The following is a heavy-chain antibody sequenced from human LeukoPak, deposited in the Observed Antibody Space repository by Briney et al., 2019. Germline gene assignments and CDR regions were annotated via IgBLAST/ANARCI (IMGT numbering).Heavy chain of an antibody. D-gene: IGHD1-1*01. CDR1: GYTLTYKY. CDR3: AREEQYNMYFDY. V-gene: IGHV1-2*02. Sequence: ASVKVSCKASGYTLTYKYMHWMRQAPGQGLEWMGWINPNSGDTTYAQKFQGRVTMTRDTYISTAYMELSRLTSDDTAVYYCAREEQYNMYFDYWGQGTLVTVSS. J-gene: IGHJ4*02. CDR2: INPNSGDT.